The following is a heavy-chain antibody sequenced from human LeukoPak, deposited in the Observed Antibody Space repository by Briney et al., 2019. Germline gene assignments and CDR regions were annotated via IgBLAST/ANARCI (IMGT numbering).Heavy chain of an antibody. CDR2: ISSSGSTI. Sequence: HAEGSLRLSCAASGFTFSSYEMNWVRQAPGKGLEWVSYISSSGSTIYYADSVKGRFTISRDNAKNSLYLQMNSLRAEDTAVYYCARDEGYYYDSSDYWGQGTLVTVSS. V-gene: IGHV3-48*03. D-gene: IGHD3-22*01. CDR1: GFTFSSYE. CDR3: ARDEGYYYDSSDY. J-gene: IGHJ4*02.